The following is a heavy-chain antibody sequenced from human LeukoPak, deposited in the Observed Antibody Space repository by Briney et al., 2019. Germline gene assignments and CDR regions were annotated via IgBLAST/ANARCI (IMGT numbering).Heavy chain of an antibody. CDR2: IYYSGST. V-gene: IGHV4-59*01. D-gene: IGHD3-22*01. CDR3: ARGSLSSGYYPDAFDI. CDR1: GGSFSGYY. J-gene: IGHJ3*02. Sequence: SETLSLTCAVYGGSFSGYYWSWIRQPPGKGLEWIGYIYYSGSTNYNPSLKSRVTISVDTSKNQFSLKLSSVTAADTAVYYCARGSLSSGYYPDAFDIWGQGTMVTVSS.